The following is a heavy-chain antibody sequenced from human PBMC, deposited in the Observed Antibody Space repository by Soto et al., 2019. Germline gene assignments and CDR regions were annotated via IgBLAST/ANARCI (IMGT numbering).Heavy chain of an antibody. CDR1: GGSISSNY. Sequence: ETLSLTCTVSGGSISSNYWTWTRQPPGKGLEWIGYVYNSGSTNYNPSLKSRVTISEDTSKSQFSLKVNSMTATDTAVYSCARYRREAVAGYTLDNWGQGILVTVSS. D-gene: IGHD6-13*01. CDR3: ARYRREAVAGYTLDN. CDR2: VYNSGST. J-gene: IGHJ4*02. V-gene: IGHV4-59*01.